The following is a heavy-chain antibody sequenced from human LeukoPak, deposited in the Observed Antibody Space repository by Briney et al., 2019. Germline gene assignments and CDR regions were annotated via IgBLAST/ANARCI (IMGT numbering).Heavy chain of an antibody. D-gene: IGHD1-26*01. V-gene: IGHV3-7*04. CDR1: GFTFSSDW. J-gene: IGHJ4*02. Sequence: PGGSLRLSCAASGFTFSSDWMSWVRLAPGKGLGWVANIKQDGSEKYYVYSVKGRFTIARDNAKNSLYLQMNSMRAEDTAVYYCARDMERERNDYWGRGTVVTVSS. CDR3: ARDMERERNDY. CDR2: IKQDGSEK.